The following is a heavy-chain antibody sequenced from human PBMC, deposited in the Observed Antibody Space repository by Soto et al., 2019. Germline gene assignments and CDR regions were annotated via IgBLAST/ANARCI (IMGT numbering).Heavy chain of an antibody. D-gene: IGHD5-18*01. J-gene: IGHJ4*02. CDR3: EREVPYGYSRFDY. Sequence: QVHLVQSGAEVKKPGASVKVSCKTSGYTFTNNVIHWVRQDPGQRLEWMGWVNAGNANTKWSREFQGRLTLTKDTSATTAYMELRRLTSEDTAIYFCEREVPYGYSRFDYWGQGTLVTVSS. V-gene: IGHV1-3*01. CDR2: VNAGNANT. CDR1: GYTFTNNV.